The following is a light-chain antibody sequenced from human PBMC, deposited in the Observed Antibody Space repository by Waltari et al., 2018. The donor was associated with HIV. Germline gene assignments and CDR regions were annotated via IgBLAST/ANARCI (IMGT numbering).Light chain of an antibody. Sequence: EIVLTQSPPTLSVSPGETATLSCRASQSLSSYLAWYQQKPGQAPRLLIYGAPTRATGTPVRFSGGGSGTEFSLTISSLRSEDYALYYCQQFHNWPHTFGGGTKVEIK. CDR2: GAP. CDR3: QQFHNWPHT. V-gene: IGKV3-15*01. J-gene: IGKJ4*01. CDR1: QSLSSY.